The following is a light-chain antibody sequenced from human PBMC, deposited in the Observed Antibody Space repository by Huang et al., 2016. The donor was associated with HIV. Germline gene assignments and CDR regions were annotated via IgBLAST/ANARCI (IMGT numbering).Light chain of an antibody. CDR2: WAS. Sequence: DIVMTQSPDSLAVSLGARATINCQSSQSVLYRSNNTNYLAWYQQTPGQPPTLLIYWASNREAGVPDRFSGSGSGTDFTLTISSLQAEDVAFYYCQQYYSTLTFGGGTKVEIK. CDR3: QQYYSTLT. V-gene: IGKV4-1*01. J-gene: IGKJ4*01. CDR1: QSVLYRSNNTNY.